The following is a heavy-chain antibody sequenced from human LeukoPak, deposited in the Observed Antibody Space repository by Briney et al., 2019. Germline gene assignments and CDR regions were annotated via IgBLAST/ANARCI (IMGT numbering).Heavy chain of an antibody. CDR3: AKGGIAVAGTWFDP. V-gene: IGHV3-53*05. CDR1: GFTVSSNY. J-gene: IGHJ5*02. CDR2: IYSGGST. Sequence: GGSLRLSCAASGFTVSSNYMSWVRQAPGKGLEWVSVIYSGGSTYYADSVKGRFTISRDNARNSLYLQMNSLRAEDMALYYCAKGGIAVAGTWFDPWGQGTLVTVSS. D-gene: IGHD6-19*01.